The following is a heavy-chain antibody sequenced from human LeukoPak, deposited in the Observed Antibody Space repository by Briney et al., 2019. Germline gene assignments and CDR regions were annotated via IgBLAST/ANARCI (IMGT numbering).Heavy chain of an antibody. Sequence: GASVKVSCKASGYTFTSYAMHWVRQAPGQRLEWMGWSNAGNGNTKYSQKFQGRVTITRDTSASTAYMELSSLRSEDTAVYYCARSPNDYDLEYYFDYWGQGTPVTVSS. CDR1: GYTFTSYA. D-gene: IGHD4-17*01. CDR2: SNAGNGNT. CDR3: ARSPNDYDLEYYFDY. V-gene: IGHV1-3*01. J-gene: IGHJ4*02.